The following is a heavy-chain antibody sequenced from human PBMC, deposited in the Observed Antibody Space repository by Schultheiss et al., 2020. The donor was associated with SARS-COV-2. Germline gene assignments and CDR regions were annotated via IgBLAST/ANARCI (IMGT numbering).Heavy chain of an antibody. J-gene: IGHJ5*02. CDR3: ANLGRVVPAAPRGFDP. CDR1: GFTFSNAW. CDR2: ISGSGGST. Sequence: GGSLRLSCAASGFTFSNAWMSWVRQAPGKGLEWVSAISGSGGSTYYADSVKGRFTISRDNSKNTLYLQMNSLRAEDTAVYYCANLGRVVPAAPRGFDPWGQGTLVTVSS. V-gene: IGHV3-23*01. D-gene: IGHD2-2*01.